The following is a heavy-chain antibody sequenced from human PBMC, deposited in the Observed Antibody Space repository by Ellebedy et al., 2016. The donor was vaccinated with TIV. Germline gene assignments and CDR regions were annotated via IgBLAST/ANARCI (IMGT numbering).Heavy chain of an antibody. D-gene: IGHD3-3*01. V-gene: IGHV4-39*01. J-gene: IGHJ3*02. CDR2: IYYSGNT. CDR3: ARSTTDLEGCRKGDFDI. CDR1: GASXXSSDYX. Sequence: MPSETLSLTCTVSGASXXSSDYXWGFXRQPPGIGLEWIGTIYYSGNTYYNPSLKSRVTIPVDTSKNQFSLKLSSVTAADTAVYYCARSTTDLEGCRKGDFDIWGQGTMVTVSS.